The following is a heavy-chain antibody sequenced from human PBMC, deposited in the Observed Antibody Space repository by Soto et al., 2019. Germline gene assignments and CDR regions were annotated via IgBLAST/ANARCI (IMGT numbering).Heavy chain of an antibody. CDR2: ILSSGGAI. D-gene: IGHD6-6*01. J-gene: IGHJ6*03. CDR3: ARDSREQLVRRGFYFYYMDV. Sequence: EVPLVASGGGLVKHWGSLRLSCAASGLTFSSFSFNWVHQPPGKALEWVSFILSSGGAIYYADSVKGRVTISRDNAKKSLFLTMTRLPAEDTAVSYWARDSREQLVRRGFYFYYMDVWGKGTTVTVSS. V-gene: IGHV3-21*01. CDR1: GLTFSSFS.